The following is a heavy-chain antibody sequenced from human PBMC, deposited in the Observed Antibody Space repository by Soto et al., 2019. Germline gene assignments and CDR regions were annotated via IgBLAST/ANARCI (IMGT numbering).Heavy chain of an antibody. CDR1: GYSFSSYW. CDR3: AGPSPTDCSGGVCYSNAFAV. CDR2: IYLGGSDT. D-gene: IGHD2-15*01. Sequence: GESLKISCKGSGYSFSSYWIGWVRQMPGKGLEWMGIIYLGGSDTKYSPSFQGQVTISADKSISTAYLQWSSLKASDTAMYYCAGPSPTDCSGGVCYSNAFAVWGQGTMVTVSS. J-gene: IGHJ3*01. V-gene: IGHV5-51*01.